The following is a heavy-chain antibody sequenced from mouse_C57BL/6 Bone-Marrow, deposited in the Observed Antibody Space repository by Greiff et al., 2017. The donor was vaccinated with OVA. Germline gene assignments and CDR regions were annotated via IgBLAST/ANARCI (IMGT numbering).Heavy chain of an antibody. CDR3: ARDRYYGSSYKFAY. CDR1: GYSITSGYY. V-gene: IGHV3-6*01. CDR2: ISYDGSN. Sequence: EVKLVESGPGLVKPSQSLSLTCSVTGYSITSGYYWNWIRQFPGNKLEWMGYISYDGSNNYNPSLKNRISITRDTSKNQFFLKLNSVTTEDTATYYCARDRYYGSSYKFAYWGQGTLVTVSA. D-gene: IGHD1-1*01. J-gene: IGHJ3*01.